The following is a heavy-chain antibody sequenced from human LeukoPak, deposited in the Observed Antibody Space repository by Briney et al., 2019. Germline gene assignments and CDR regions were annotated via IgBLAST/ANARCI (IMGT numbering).Heavy chain of an antibody. J-gene: IGHJ5*02. V-gene: IGHV1-2*06. CDR3: ARGQPYGDYNWFDL. CDR1: GYTFTGNF. CDR2: INSNTGGT. D-gene: IGHD4-17*01. Sequence: ASVKVSCKASGYTFTGNFMHWVRQAPGQGLEWMGRINSNTGGTTYAQKFQGRVTMTRDTSITTAHMELSRLKSDDTAVYYCARGQPYGDYNWFDLWGQGALVTVSS.